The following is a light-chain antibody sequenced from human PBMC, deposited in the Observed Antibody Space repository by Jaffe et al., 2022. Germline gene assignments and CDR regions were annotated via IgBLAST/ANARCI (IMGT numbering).Light chain of an antibody. V-gene: IGLV2-14*01. CDR3: SSYTSSYTYVV. CDR1: SSDVGGYNY. Sequence: QSALTQPASVSGSPGQSITISCTGGSSDVGGYNYVSWYQHHPGKAPKLMIYEVSNRPSGVSNRFSGSKSGNTASLTISGLQAEDEADYYCSSYTSSYTYVVFGGGTKLTVL. CDR2: EVS. J-gene: IGLJ2*01.